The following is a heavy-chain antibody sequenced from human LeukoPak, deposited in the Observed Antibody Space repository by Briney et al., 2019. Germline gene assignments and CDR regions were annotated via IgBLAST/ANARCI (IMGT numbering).Heavy chain of an antibody. CDR3: ARDQNIAAAGTDY. CDR2: ISSSSSYI. CDR1: GFTFSSYS. D-gene: IGHD6-13*01. J-gene: IGHJ4*02. Sequence: GGSLRLSCAPSGFTFSSYSMNWVRQDPERGREWVSSISSSSSYIYYADSVKGRFTISRDNAKNSLYLQMNSLRAEDTAVYYCARDQNIAAAGTDYWGQGTLVTVSS. V-gene: IGHV3-21*01.